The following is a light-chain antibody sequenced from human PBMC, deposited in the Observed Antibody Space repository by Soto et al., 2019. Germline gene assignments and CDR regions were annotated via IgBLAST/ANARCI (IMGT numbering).Light chain of an antibody. CDR3: QQYNNWLPWT. V-gene: IGKV3-15*01. Sequence: EIVMTQSPATLSVSPGERATLSCRASQSISSNLAWYQHKPGQAPRLLIYETSTRATGIPARFSGSGSGTEFTLTISSLQSEDYAVYYCQQYNNWLPWTFGQGTKVEIK. CDR1: QSISSN. CDR2: ETS. J-gene: IGKJ1*01.